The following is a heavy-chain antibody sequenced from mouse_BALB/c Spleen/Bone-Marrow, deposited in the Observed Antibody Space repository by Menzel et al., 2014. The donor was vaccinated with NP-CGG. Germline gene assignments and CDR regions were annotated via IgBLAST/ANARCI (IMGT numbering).Heavy chain of an antibody. CDR2: INPSNGGT. V-gene: IGHV1S81*02. CDR3: TTLGRFAY. J-gene: IGHJ3*01. Sequence: VQLQQSGAELVKPGVSVKLSCEASGYTFTNYYMYWVKQRPGQDLEWIGEINPSNGGTNFNEKFKSKATLTVDKSSSTAYMQLSSLTAEDSAVYYCTTLGRFAYWGQGTLVTVSA. CDR1: GYTFTNYY. D-gene: IGHD4-1*01.